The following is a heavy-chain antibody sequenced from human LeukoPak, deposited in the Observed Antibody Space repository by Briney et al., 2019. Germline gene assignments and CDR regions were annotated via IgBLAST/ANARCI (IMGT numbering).Heavy chain of an antibody. CDR2: ISGSGGST. CDR3: TRQLGYCSSGTCYFDS. V-gene: IGHV3-23*01. D-gene: IGHD2-15*01. J-gene: IGHJ4*02. Sequence: GGSLRLSCAASGFTFSSYAMSWVRQAPGKGLEWVSAISGSGGSTYYADSVKGRFTISRDNSQNTPYLQMNSLRAEDTAIYYCTRQLGYCSSGTCYFDSWGQGTLVTVSS. CDR1: GFTFSSYA.